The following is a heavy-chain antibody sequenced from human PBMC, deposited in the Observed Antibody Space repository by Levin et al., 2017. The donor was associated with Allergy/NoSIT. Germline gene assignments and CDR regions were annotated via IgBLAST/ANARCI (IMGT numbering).Heavy chain of an antibody. V-gene: IGHV4-61*02. D-gene: IGHD5-18*01. CDR1: GGSISSGSYY. CDR3: ARGVDTAMGGDDAFDI. Sequence: SETLSLTCTVSGGSISSGSYYWSWIRQPAGKGLEWIGLIYTSGSTNYNLSLKSRVTTSVDTSKNQFSLKLSSVTAADTAVYYWARGVDTAMGGDDAFDIWGQGTMVTVSS. J-gene: IGHJ3*02. CDR2: IYTSGST.